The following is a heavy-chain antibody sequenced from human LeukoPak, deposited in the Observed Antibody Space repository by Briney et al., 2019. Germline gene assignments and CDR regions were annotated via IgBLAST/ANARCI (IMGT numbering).Heavy chain of an antibody. V-gene: IGHV3-23*01. CDR3: AKAGEGYCSGGSCYSYYYFDY. Sequence: GGSLRLSCAASGFTFSSYAMSWVRQAPGKGLEWVSAISGSGGSTYYADSVKGRFTISRDNSKNTLYLQMNSLRAEDTAVYYCAKAGEGYCSGGSCYSYYYFDYWGQGTLVTVSS. CDR1: GFTFSSYA. J-gene: IGHJ4*02. CDR2: ISGSGGST. D-gene: IGHD2-15*01.